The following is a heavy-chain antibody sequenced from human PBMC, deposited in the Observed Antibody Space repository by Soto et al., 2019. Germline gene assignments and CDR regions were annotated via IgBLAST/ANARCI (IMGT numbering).Heavy chain of an antibody. D-gene: IGHD4-4*01. CDR2: VYQTVSA. CDR3: SRQMRHSNLFYY. J-gene: IGHJ4*02. CDR1: GDSISRGFY. V-gene: IGHV4-38-2*01. Sequence: SVTRSDTWVVSGDSISRGFYWAWIGQTQEKGLEWIGSVYQTVSASYNPSLQSRVTISVDIAKNHFSLELKSVTAADTAVYYCSRQMRHSNLFYYWAQGPLVTV.